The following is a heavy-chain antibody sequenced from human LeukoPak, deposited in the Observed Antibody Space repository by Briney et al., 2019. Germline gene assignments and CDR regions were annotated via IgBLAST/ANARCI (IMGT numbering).Heavy chain of an antibody. Sequence: GASVTVSCKASGYTFTGYYMHWVRQAPGPGLEWMGWINPNSGGTNYAQKFQGRVTMTRDTSISTAYMELSRLRSDDTAVYYCARALLVYQLQVLGYWGQGTLVTVSS. CDR3: ARALLVYQLQVLGY. D-gene: IGHD2-2*01. CDR1: GYTFTGYY. J-gene: IGHJ4*02. V-gene: IGHV1-2*02. CDR2: INPNSGGT.